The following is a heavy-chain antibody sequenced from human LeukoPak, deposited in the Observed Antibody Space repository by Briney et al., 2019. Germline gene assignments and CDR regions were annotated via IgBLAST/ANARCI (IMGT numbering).Heavy chain of an antibody. J-gene: IGHJ5*02. CDR3: ARRVATGKNWFDP. Sequence: PSETLSLTCAVYGGSFSGYYWSWIRQPPGKGLEWIGEINHSGSTNYNPSLKSRVTISVDTSKNQFSLKLSSVTAADTAVYYCARRVATGKNWFDPWGQGTLVTVSS. V-gene: IGHV4-34*01. D-gene: IGHD5-12*01. CDR1: GGSFSGYY. CDR2: INHSGST.